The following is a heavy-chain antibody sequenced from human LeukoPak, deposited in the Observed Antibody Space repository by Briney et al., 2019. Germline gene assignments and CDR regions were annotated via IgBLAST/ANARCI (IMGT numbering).Heavy chain of an antibody. V-gene: IGHV1-2*02. J-gene: IGHJ6*02. CDR1: TYTFTGYY. CDR3: ARSNDCTYGVCSVVSIYYGMDF. D-gene: IGHD2-8*01. CDR2: INPITGDT. Sequence: AASVKVSCKASTYTFTGYYMHWVRQAPGQGLEWMGWINPITGDTNYAQKFQGRVTMTRDTSISTVYMELTRLKSDDTAVYYCARSNDCTYGVCSVVSIYYGMDFWGQGTTVTVSS.